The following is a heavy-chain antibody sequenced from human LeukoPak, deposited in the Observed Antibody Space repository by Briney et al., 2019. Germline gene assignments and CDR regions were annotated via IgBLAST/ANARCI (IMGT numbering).Heavy chain of an antibody. CDR3: ARGLRYGAYYFDY. Sequence: SETLSLTCTVSGYSISSGYYWGWIRQPPGKGLEWIGSIYHSGSTYYNPSLKSRVTISVGTSKNQFSLKLSSVTAADTAVYYCARGLRYGAYYFDYWGQGTLVTVSS. CDR1: GYSISSGYY. J-gene: IGHJ4*02. D-gene: IGHD5-12*01. CDR2: IYHSGST. V-gene: IGHV4-38-2*02.